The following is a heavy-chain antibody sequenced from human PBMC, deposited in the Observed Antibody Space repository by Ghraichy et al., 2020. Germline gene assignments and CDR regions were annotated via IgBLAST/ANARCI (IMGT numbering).Heavy chain of an antibody. CDR2: SDGSST. Sequence: GGSLRLSCAASGFTFSTSWIHWVRQGPGQGLVWVSLSDGSSTNYADSVKGRFTISRDNAKNTVYLQMNSLRAEDTAVDYWVRDYFYSMDVWGQGTTVIVSS. CDR3: VRDYFYSMDV. CDR1: GFTFSTSW. V-gene: IGHV3-74*01. D-gene: IGHD3-10*01. J-gene: IGHJ6*02.